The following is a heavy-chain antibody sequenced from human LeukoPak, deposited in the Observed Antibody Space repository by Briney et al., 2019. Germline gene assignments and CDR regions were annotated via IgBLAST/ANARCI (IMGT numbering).Heavy chain of an antibody. D-gene: IGHD3-22*01. Sequence: ETLSLTCAVYGGSFSGYYWSWIRQPPGKGLEWVGRIKSKTDGGTTDYAAPVKGRFTISRDDSKNTLYLQMNSLKTEGTAVYYCTTDLSMIVPTDYWGQGTLVTVSS. CDR3: TTDLSMIVPTDY. V-gene: IGHV3-15*01. CDR2: IKSKTDGGTT. CDR1: GGSFSGYY. J-gene: IGHJ4*02.